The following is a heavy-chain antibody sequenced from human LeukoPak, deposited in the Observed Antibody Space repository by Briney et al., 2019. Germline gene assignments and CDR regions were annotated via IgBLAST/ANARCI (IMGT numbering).Heavy chain of an antibody. D-gene: IGHD3-22*01. CDR3: ARGRPVVTYSDY. Sequence: NPSETLSLTCAVYGGSFSGYYWSWIRQPPGKGLEWIGEINHSGSTNYNPSLKCRVTISVDTSKNQFSLKLSSVTAADTAVYYCARGRPVVTYSDYWGQGTLVTVSS. CDR1: GGSFSGYY. CDR2: INHSGST. V-gene: IGHV4-34*01. J-gene: IGHJ4*02.